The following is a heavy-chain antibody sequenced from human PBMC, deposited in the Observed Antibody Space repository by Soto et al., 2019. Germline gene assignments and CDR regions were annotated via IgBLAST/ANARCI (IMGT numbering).Heavy chain of an antibody. CDR2: INHSGST. D-gene: IGHD2-8*02. J-gene: IGHJ4*02. CDR3: ARDKITGLFDY. CDR1: GGSFSGYY. Sequence: QVQLQQWGAGLLKPSETLSLTCAVYGGSFSGYYWTWLRQPPGTGRDWIGEINHSGSTNYNTSLKSRVNISVNTSKSQVSLKRNSVTAADTAVYYCARDKITGLFDYCGQGTLVTVSS. V-gene: IGHV4-34*01.